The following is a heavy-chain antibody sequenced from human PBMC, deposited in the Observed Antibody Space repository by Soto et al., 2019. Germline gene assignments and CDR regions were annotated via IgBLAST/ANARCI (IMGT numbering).Heavy chain of an antibody. CDR2: LAAISGSP. CDR3: ARIGVGSRR. V-gene: IGHV1-69*18. CDR1: GDTFSHYV. J-gene: IGHJ3*01. Sequence: VQMVQSGAEVKEPGSSVKVSCTNSGDTFSHYVMSWVRQAPGQGLEWMGSLAAISGSPNYAERFEGRLTISADAGTRTMYMELRSLKYDDTAVYYCARIGVGSRRWGQGTMVTVSS. D-gene: IGHD1-26*01.